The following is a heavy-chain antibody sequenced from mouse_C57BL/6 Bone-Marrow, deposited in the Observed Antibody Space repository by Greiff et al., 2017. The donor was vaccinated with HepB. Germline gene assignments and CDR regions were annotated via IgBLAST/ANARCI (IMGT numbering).Heavy chain of an antibody. D-gene: IGHD1-1*01. CDR3: VRVYGSSYHYYAMDY. Sequence: DVMLVESGGGLVQPKGSLKLSCAASGFTFNTYAMHWVRQAPGKGLEWVARIRSKSSNYATYYADSVKDRFTISRDDSQSMLYLQMNNLKTEDTAMYYCVRVYGSSYHYYAMDYWGQGTSVTVSS. CDR1: GFTFNTYA. J-gene: IGHJ4*01. V-gene: IGHV10-3*01. CDR2: IRSKSSNYAT.